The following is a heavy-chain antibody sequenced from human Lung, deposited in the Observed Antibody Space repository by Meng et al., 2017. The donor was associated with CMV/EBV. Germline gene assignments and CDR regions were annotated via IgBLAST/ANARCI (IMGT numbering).Heavy chain of an antibody. Sequence: SVKVSCKASGGTFSSYAISWVRQAPGQGLEWMGGIIPIFGTANYAQKFQGRVTITTDESTSTAYMELSSLRSEDTAVYYCARMDCSSTSCLRDYYYYGMDVWGQGXTV. CDR3: ARMDCSSTSCLRDYYYYGMDV. CDR2: IIPIFGTA. V-gene: IGHV1-69*05. CDR1: GGTFSSYA. D-gene: IGHD2-2*01. J-gene: IGHJ6*02.